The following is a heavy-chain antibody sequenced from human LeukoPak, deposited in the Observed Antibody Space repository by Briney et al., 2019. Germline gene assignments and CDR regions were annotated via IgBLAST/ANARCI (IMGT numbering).Heavy chain of an antibody. CDR1: GDSVSTNSAT. V-gene: IGHV6-1*01. Sequence: SQTLSLTCAISGDSVSTNSATWTWLRQSPSRGLEWLGRTYYRSKWNNDNAVSMKSRMTINPDTSKNQFSLQLNSVTPEDTAVYYCARLVGAAWFDSWGQGTLVTASS. J-gene: IGHJ5*01. CDR3: ARLVGAAWFDS. CDR2: TYYRSKWNN. D-gene: IGHD1-26*01.